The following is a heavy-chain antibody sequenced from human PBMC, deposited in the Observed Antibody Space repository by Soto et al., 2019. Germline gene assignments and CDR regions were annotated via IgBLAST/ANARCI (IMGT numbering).Heavy chain of an antibody. CDR1: GFIVSSNY. CDR3: LRGRYGSQIH. Sequence: EVRLVESGGGLVQPGGSLRLSCAASGFIVSSNYMTWVRQAPGKGLEWVSLLYSGGATHYAASVKGRFTISSHSSQNPLFLQMNSLRTEDTATYYCLRGRYGSQIHWGQGTKVTVSS. D-gene: IGHD3-10*01. J-gene: IGHJ4*02. CDR2: LYSGGAT. V-gene: IGHV3-53*04.